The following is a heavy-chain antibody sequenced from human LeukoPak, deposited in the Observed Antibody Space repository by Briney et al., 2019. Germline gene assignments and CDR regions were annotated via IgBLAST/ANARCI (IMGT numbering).Heavy chain of an antibody. CDR3: AKDKLGATVFWDY. V-gene: IGHV3-23*01. CDR2: ISASGGTS. Sequence: GGSLRLSCAASGFTFNSFAMSWVPQAPGKGLELVSGISASGGTSYYADSVKGRFTISRDNSKNTLYLQMNSLRAEDTAVYYCAKDKLGATVFWDYWGQGTLVTVSS. D-gene: IGHD1-26*01. CDR1: GFTFNSFA. J-gene: IGHJ4*02.